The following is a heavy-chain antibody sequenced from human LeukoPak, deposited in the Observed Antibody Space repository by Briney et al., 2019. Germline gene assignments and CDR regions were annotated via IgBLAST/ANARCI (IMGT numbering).Heavy chain of an antibody. CDR1: GFTFENYA. Sequence: GGSLRRSCAASGFTFENYAIHWVRQAPGKGLEWVSLISGDGGSTYYACSVKGRFTISRDNSKKSLYLQLNSLRTEDTALYFCAKATWWWGRGMDVWGQGTTVTVSS. J-gene: IGHJ6*02. CDR3: AKATWWWGRGMDV. D-gene: IGHD2-21*01. CDR2: ISGDGGST. V-gene: IGHV3-43*02.